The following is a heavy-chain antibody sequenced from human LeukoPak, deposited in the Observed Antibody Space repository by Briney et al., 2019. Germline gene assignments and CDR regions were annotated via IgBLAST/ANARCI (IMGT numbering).Heavy chain of an antibody. V-gene: IGHV4-59*01. D-gene: IGHD5-24*01. CDR2: IYYSGST. CDR1: GGSISSYY. Sequence: SETLSLTCTVSGGSISSYYWSWIRQPPGKGLEWIGYIYYSGSTNYNPSLKSRVTISVDTSKNQFSLKLSSVTAADTAVYYCARKGRWLQQPFDYWGQGTLVTVSS. CDR3: ARKGRWLQQPFDY. J-gene: IGHJ4*02.